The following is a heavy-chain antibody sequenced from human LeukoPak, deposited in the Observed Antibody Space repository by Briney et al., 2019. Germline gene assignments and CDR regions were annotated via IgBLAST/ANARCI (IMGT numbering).Heavy chain of an antibody. Sequence: GGSLRLSCAASGFTFSNYWMSWVRQAPGKGLEWVANIKQDGSEKYYVDSVRGRFTISRDNARNSLYLRMNSLRAEDTAVYYCASRGVVTGWYDAFDIWGQGTMVTVSS. D-gene: IGHD1-14*01. CDR1: GFTFSNYW. V-gene: IGHV3-7*01. CDR3: ASRGVVTGWYDAFDI. CDR2: IKQDGSEK. J-gene: IGHJ3*02.